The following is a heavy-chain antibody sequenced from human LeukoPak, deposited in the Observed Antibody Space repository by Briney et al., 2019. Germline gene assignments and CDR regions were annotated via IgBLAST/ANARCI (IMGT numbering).Heavy chain of an antibody. CDR3: ARDPYSGNYGAYYYYMDV. V-gene: IGHV3-21*06. CDR2: ITSSSSYI. J-gene: IGHJ6*03. D-gene: IGHD1-26*01. Sequence: GGSLRLSCAASGFTFTSYNMNWVRQAPGKGLEWVSSITSSSSYIYYADSVKGRFTISRDNAKNSLYLQMDSLRVEDTAVYYCARDPYSGNYGAYYYYMDVWGKGTTVTISS. CDR1: GFTFTSYN.